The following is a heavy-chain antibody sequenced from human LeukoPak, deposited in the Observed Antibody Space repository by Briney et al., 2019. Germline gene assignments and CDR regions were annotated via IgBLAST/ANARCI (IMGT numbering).Heavy chain of an antibody. V-gene: IGHV1-18*01. CDR3: ARDSSLNIVAAGTFDY. Sequence: ASVKVSCKASGYTFTSYGISWVRQAPGQGLEWMGWISAYNGNTNYAQKLQGRVTMTTDTSTSTAYMELRSLRSDDTAVYYCARDSSLNIVAAGTFDYWGQGTLVTVSS. D-gene: IGHD6-13*01. J-gene: IGHJ4*02. CDR2: ISAYNGNT. CDR1: GYTFTSYG.